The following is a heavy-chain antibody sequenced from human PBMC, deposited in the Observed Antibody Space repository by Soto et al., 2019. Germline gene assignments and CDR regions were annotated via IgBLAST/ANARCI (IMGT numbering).Heavy chain of an antibody. CDR1: GFTFSSYS. V-gene: IGHV3-48*02. CDR2: ISSSSSRI. J-gene: IGHJ4*02. Sequence: PGGSLRLSCAASGFTFSSYSMNWVRQAPGKGLEWISYISSSSSRIYYADSVKGRFTISRDNAKNSLNLQMNSLRDEDTAVYYCARDEAYAFDYWGQGT. D-gene: IGHD4-17*01. CDR3: ARDEAYAFDY.